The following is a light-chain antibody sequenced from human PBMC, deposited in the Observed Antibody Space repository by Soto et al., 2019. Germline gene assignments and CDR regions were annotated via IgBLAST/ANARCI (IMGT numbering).Light chain of an antibody. Sequence: DLQMTQSPSSLSASVGDRVTITCRASQSISSFLNWYQQKPGIAPKLLIYAASSLQSGVPSRFSGSGSGTDFTLTISSLQPEDFATYFCQQSYSTPRGFGPGTKVDIK. CDR2: AAS. CDR3: QQSYSTPRG. CDR1: QSISSF. J-gene: IGKJ3*01. V-gene: IGKV1-39*01.